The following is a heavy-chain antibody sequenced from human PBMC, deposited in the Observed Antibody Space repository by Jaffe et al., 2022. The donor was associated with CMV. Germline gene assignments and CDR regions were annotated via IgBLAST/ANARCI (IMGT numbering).Heavy chain of an antibody. CDR3: ARRRGGYSGYDYDY. CDR2: IYYSGST. CDR1: GGSISSSSYY. V-gene: IGHV4-39*01. Sequence: QLQLQESGPGLVKPSETLSLTCTVSGGSISSSSYYWGWIRQPPGKGLEWIGSIYYSGSTYYNPSLKSRVTISVDTSKNQFSLKLSSVTAADTAVYYCARRRGGYSGYDYDYWGQGTLVTVSS. D-gene: IGHD5-12*01. J-gene: IGHJ4*02.